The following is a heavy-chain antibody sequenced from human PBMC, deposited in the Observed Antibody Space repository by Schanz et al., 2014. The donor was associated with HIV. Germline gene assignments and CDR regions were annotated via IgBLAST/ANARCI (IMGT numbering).Heavy chain of an antibody. CDR1: GFTFTNHA. CDR3: AKAKGSYSATTFYFDF. D-gene: IGHD1-26*01. CDR2: VIGSGVRT. J-gene: IGHJ4*02. V-gene: IGHV3-23*04. Sequence: EQLVESGGGVVQPGRSLRLSCAASGFTFTNHALSWVRQAPGRGLEWVSTVIGSGVRTIYADSVKGRFTISRDNSKNTLSLHMNSLRVEDTAVYYCAKAKGSYSATTFYFDFWGQGTLVTVSS.